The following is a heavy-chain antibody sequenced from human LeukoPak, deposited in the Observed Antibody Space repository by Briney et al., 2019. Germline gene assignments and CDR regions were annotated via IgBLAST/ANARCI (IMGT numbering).Heavy chain of an antibody. CDR1: GGSISSYY. CDR2: IYYSGST. J-gene: IGHJ6*03. CDR3: AGGARRGSGWYWFVPPYYYYYYMDV. D-gene: IGHD6-19*01. V-gene: IGHV4-59*01. Sequence: PSETLSLTCTVSGGSISSYYWSWIRQPPGKGLEWIGYIYYSGSTNYNPSLKSRVTISVDTSKNQFSLKLSSVTAADTAVYYCAGGARRGSGWYWFVPPYYYYYYMDVWGKGTTVTVS.